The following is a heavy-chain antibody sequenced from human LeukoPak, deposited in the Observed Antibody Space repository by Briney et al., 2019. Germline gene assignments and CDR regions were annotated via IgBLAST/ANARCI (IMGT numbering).Heavy chain of an antibody. CDR2: IWYDGSNK. D-gene: IGHD3-9*01. V-gene: IGHV3-33*01. Sequence: GGSLRLSGAASGFTFNNYGMHWVRQAPGKGLGWMALIWYDGSNKYYADSVKGRFTISRDNSKNTLYLQMNSLRAEDTAVYYCSREYFDWSRNYYYGMDVWGQGTTVTVSS. CDR1: GFTFNNYG. CDR3: SREYFDWSRNYYYGMDV. J-gene: IGHJ6*02.